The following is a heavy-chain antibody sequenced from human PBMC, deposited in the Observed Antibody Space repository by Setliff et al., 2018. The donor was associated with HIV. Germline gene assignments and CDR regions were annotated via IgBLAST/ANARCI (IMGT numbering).Heavy chain of an antibody. CDR1: GGSITSGTYY. CDR3: ARDSGPTDYYYMDV. CDR2: IYTSGNT. Sequence: SETLSLTCTVSGGSITSGTYYWSWIRQPAGKGLEWIGHIYTSGNTNYNTSLKSRVTISVDTSKNQFSLKLNSVTAADTAVYYCARDSGPTDYYYMDVWGKGTTVTVSS. D-gene: IGHD3-10*01. V-gene: IGHV4-61*09. J-gene: IGHJ6*03.